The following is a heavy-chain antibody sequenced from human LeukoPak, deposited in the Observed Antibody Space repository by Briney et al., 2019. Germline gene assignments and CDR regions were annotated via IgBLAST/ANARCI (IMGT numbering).Heavy chain of an antibody. CDR2: IKQDGSEK. Sequence: GGSLRLSCAASGFTFSSYWVSWVRQAPGKGLEWVANIKQDGSEKYYVDSVKGRFTISRDNAKNSLYLQMNSLRAEDTAVYYCAKDRSSRHDAFDIWGQGTMVTVSS. J-gene: IGHJ3*02. D-gene: IGHD6-13*01. CDR1: GFTFSSYW. CDR3: AKDRSSRHDAFDI. V-gene: IGHV3-7*03.